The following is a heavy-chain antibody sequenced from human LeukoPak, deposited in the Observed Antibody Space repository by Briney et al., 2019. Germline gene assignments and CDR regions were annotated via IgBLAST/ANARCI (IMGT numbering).Heavy chain of an antibody. J-gene: IGHJ4*02. CDR3: AKGGHYTYFEY. CDR2: ISADGAST. CDR1: GLTFRNYA. D-gene: IGHD3-3*01. V-gene: IGHV3-23*01. Sequence: GGSLRLPCAASGLTFRNYAMTWVRQAPGKGLEWVSTISADGASTFYADSVRGRFTISRDNSESTLYLQMDSLRAEDTAVYYCAKGGHYTYFEYWGQGTLVTVSS.